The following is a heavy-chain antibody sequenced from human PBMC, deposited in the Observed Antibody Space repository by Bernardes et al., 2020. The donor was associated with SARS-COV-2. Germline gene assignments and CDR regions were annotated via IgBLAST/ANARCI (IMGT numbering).Heavy chain of an antibody. CDR3: ARGSRVVPAAKGELELLRPPYYYYGMDV. V-gene: IGHV1-2*04. Sequence: ASVKVSCKASGYTFTGYYMHWVRQAPGQGLEWMGWINPNSGGTNYAQKFQGWVTMTRDTSISTAYMELSRLRSDDTAVYYCARGSRVVPAAKGELELLRPPYYYYGMDVWGQGTTVTVSS. D-gene: IGHD2-2*01. CDR1: GYTFTGYY. J-gene: IGHJ6*02. CDR2: INPNSGGT.